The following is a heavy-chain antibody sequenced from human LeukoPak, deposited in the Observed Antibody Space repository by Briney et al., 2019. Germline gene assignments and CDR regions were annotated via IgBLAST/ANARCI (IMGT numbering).Heavy chain of an antibody. V-gene: IGHV4-34*01. D-gene: IGHD3-10*01. J-gene: IGHJ4*02. CDR1: GGSFSGYY. CDR2: INHSGST. CDR3: ARHYIGEVVTRVLDPGRQSTFDY. Sequence: PSETLSLTCAVYGGSFSGYYWSWIRQPPGKGLEWIGEINHSGSTNYNPSLKSRVTISVDTSKNQFSLKLSSVTAADTAVYYCARHYIGEVVTRVLDPGRQSTFDYWGQGTLVTVSS.